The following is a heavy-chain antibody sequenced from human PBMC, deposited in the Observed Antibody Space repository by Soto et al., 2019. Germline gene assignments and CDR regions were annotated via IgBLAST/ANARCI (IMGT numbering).Heavy chain of an antibody. CDR2: INHSGST. D-gene: IGHD2-15*01. J-gene: IGHJ6*03. CDR1: GGSFSGYY. Sequence: SETLSLTCAVYGGSFSGYYWSWIRQPPGKGLEWIGEINHSGSTNYNPSLKSRVTISVDTSKNQFSLKLSSVTAADTAVYYCARGPGYRSGGSCRYYYYYYMDVWGKGTTVTVSS. CDR3: ARGPGYRSGGSCRYYYYYYMDV. V-gene: IGHV4-34*01.